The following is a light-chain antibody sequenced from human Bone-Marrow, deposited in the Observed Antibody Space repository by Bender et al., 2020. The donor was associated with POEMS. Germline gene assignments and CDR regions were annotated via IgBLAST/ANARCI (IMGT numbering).Light chain of an antibody. J-gene: IGLJ1*01. CDR3: ASYTGRNTIYV. Sequence: SYELSQPPSVSVSPGQTATITCSGDKLGDKYVCWYQQKPGQSPALVIYQDRKRPSGIPERFSGSKSGNTASLTISGLQAEDEADYYCASYTGRNTIYVVGTGTKVTVL. V-gene: IGLV3-1*01. CDR1: KLGDKY. CDR2: QDR.